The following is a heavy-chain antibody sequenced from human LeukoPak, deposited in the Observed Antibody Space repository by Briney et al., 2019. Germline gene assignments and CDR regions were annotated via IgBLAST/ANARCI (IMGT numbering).Heavy chain of an antibody. V-gene: IGHV3-23*01. CDR3: AKVPFDWISSTNYYYYMDV. CDR2: ISGTSGST. Sequence: QPGGSLRLSCAASGFTFSSYAMSWVRQAPGKGLEWVSSISGTSGSTFYAGSVQGRFTISRDNSKNTLYLQMNSLRAEDTAVYYCAKVPFDWISSTNYYYYMDVWGKGTTVTVSS. J-gene: IGHJ6*03. D-gene: IGHD3-9*01. CDR1: GFTFSSYA.